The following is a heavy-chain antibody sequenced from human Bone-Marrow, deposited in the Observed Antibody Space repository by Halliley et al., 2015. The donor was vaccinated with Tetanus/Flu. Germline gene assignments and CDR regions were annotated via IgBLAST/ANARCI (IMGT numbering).Heavy chain of an antibody. D-gene: IGHD6-19*01. CDR3: ARPGGVGQSSGWHAEDGMGV. CDR2: SSLYI. Sequence: SSLYIYYAGSVKGRFTISRDNARKSLFLHMNSLTAEDTAVYYCARPGGVGQSSGWHAEDGMGVWGQGTTVNVSS. J-gene: IGHJ6*02. V-gene: IGHV3-21*01.